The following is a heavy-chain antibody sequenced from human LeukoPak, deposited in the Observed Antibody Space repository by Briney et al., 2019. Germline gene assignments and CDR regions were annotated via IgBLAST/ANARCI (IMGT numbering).Heavy chain of an antibody. J-gene: IGHJ6*02. CDR1: GFTFRSYS. CDR2: INHNGNVN. CDR3: ARGGGLDV. Sequence: GSLRLSCAASGFTFRSYSMNWVRQAPGKGLEWVASINHNGNVNYYVDSVKGRFTISRDNAKNSLYLQMSNLRAEDTAVYFCARGGGLDVWGQGATVTVSS. D-gene: IGHD3-16*01. V-gene: IGHV3-7*03.